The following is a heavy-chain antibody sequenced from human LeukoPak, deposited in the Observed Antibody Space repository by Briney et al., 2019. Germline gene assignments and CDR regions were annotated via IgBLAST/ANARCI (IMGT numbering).Heavy chain of an antibody. CDR1: GGSFRGYY. J-gene: IGHJ4*02. V-gene: IGHV4-34*01. D-gene: IGHD3-3*01. CDR2: INHSGST. Sequence: PSETLSLTCAVCGGSFRGYYWSWIRQPPGKGLEWIGEINHSGSTNYNPSLKSRVTISVDTSKNQFSLKLSSVTAADTAVYYCARVGYDFWSGHYGPYYFDYWGQGTLVTVSS. CDR3: ARVGYDFWSGHYGPYYFDY.